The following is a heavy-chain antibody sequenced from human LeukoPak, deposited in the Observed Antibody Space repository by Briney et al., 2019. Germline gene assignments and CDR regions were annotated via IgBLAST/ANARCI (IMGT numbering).Heavy chain of an antibody. J-gene: IGHJ4*02. CDR1: GFPFSSNG. V-gene: IGHV3-33*08. CDR2: IWYDGSNE. Sequence: GRSLRLSCVASGFPFSSNGMHWVRQAPGKGLEWVAVIWYDGSNENYADSVKGRFSISRDGSKNTLDLQINSLRDEDTAVYYCARDGYGHGSLDYWGQGTLVSVSS. CDR3: ARDGYGHGSLDY. D-gene: IGHD5-18*01.